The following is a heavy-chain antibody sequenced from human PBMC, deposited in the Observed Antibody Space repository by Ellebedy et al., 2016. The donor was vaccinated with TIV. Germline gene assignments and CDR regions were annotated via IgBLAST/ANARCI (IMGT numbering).Heavy chain of an antibody. D-gene: IGHD1-26*01. Sequence: GGSLRLSCVASRFTFSSYGMHWVRQAPGKGLEWVAVIWYDGSHKFYADSVKGRFSISRDTSKNTLYLRMNSLRVEDTAVYYCTRDGRGGVSGSYYWGQGTLVTVSA. CDR2: IWYDGSHK. V-gene: IGHV3-33*01. CDR1: RFTFSSYG. CDR3: TRDGRGGVSGSYY. J-gene: IGHJ4*02.